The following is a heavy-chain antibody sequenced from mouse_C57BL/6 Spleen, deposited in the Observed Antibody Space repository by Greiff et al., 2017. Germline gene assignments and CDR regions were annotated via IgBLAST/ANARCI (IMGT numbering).Heavy chain of an antibody. CDR2: IWSDGST. CDR3: ARHEGDSNSFYAMDY. D-gene: IGHD2-5*01. Sequence: QVQLQQSGPGLVAPSQSLSITCTVSGFSLTSYGVHWVRQPPGKGLEWLVVIWSDGSTTSNSALKSRLSISKDNSKSQVFLKMNSLQTDDTAMYYCARHEGDSNSFYAMDYWGQGTSVTVSS. V-gene: IGHV2-6-1*01. CDR1: GFSLTSYG. J-gene: IGHJ4*01.